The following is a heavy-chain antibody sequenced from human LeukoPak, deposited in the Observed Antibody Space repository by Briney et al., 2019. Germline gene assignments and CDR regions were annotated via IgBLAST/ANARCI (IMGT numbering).Heavy chain of an antibody. J-gene: IGHJ6*02. CDR2: IIPIFGTA. D-gene: IGHD3-16*02. Sequence: ASVKVSCKASGYTFISYGISWVRQAPGQGLEWMGGIIPIFGTANYAQKFQGRVTITADESTSTAYMELSSLRSEDTAVYYCARTVLYRPGDYYGMDVWGQGTTVTVSS. V-gene: IGHV1-69*13. CDR3: ARTVLYRPGDYYGMDV. CDR1: GYTFISYG.